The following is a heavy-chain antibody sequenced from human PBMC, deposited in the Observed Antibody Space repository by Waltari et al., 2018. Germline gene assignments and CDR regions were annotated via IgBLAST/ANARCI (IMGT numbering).Heavy chain of an antibody. D-gene: IGHD3-3*01. V-gene: IGHV4-59*01. CDR2: IYYSGST. J-gene: IGHJ6*03. CDR1: GGPISSYY. Sequence: QVQLQESGPGRVKPSETLSLPCTVSGGPISSYYWSWIRQPPGKGLEWIGYIYYSGSTNYNPSLKSRVTISVDTSKNQFSLKLSSVTAADTAVYYCARRFGGRNTKGYYYMDVWGKGTTVTISS. CDR3: ARRFGGRNTKGYYYMDV.